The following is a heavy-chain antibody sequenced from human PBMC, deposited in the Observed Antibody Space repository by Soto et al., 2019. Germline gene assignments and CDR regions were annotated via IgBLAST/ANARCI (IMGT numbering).Heavy chain of an antibody. CDR1: GFTLSSYA. V-gene: IGHV3-23*01. Sequence: PGGSLRLSCAASGFTLSSYAMSWVRQAPGKGLEWVSAISGSGGSTYYADSVKGRFTISRGNSKNTLYLQMNSLRAEDTAVYYCAKGYGADDAFDIWGQGTMVTVSS. J-gene: IGHJ3*02. CDR2: ISGSGGST. CDR3: AKGYGADDAFDI. D-gene: IGHD4-17*01.